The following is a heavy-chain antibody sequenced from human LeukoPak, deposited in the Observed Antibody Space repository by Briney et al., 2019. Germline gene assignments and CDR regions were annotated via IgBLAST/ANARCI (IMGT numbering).Heavy chain of an antibody. CDR3: ARGYSSGFDY. CDR1: GGSISSGSYY. J-gene: IGHJ4*02. V-gene: IGHV4-61*02. Sequence: PSETLSLTCTVSGGSISSGSYYWSWIRQPAGTGLEWIGRIYTSGSTNYNPSLKSRVTISVDTSKNQFSLKLSSVTAADTAVYYCARGYSSGFDYWGQGTLVTVSS. CDR2: IYTSGST. D-gene: IGHD6-19*01.